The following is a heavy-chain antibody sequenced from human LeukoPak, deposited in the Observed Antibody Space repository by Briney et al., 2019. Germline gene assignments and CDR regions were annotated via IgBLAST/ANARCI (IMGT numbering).Heavy chain of an antibody. J-gene: IGHJ4*02. D-gene: IGHD6-13*01. CDR1: GFTFSSYS. CDR3: ARDPGIAAAGTVGYFDS. CDR2: ISSSSSYI. Sequence: SGGSLGLSCAASGFTFSSYSMNWVRQAPGKGLEWVSSISSSSSYIYYADSVKGRFTISRDNAMNSLYLQMNSLRVEDTAVYYCARDPGIAAAGTVGYFDSWGQGILVTVSS. V-gene: IGHV3-21*01.